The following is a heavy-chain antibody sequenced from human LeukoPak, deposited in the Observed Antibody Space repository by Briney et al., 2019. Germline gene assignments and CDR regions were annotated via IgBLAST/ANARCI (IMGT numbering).Heavy chain of an antibody. CDR3: ARDRGRYYDSRGFYWGYYFDS. V-gene: IGHV3-23*01. J-gene: IGHJ4*02. CDR1: GFTFSKYA. CDR2: ISGSGDSA. Sequence: GGSLRLSCAASGFTFSKYAVNWVRQAPGKGLEWVSPISGSGDSASYEYSVKGRFTISSEISEDTQDLQMSSVRVDDTAVYYCARDRGRYYDSRGFYWGYYFDSWGQGILVTVST. D-gene: IGHD3-22*01.